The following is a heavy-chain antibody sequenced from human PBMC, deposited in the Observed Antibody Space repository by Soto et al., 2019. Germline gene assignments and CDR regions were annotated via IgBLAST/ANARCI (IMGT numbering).Heavy chain of an antibody. J-gene: IGHJ5*02. CDR3: AKDDFWSGPAPNWFDP. D-gene: IGHD3-3*01. CDR2: ISYDGSNK. CDR1: GFNCSCYG. Sequence: PGGSLRHSCAASGFNCSCYGRHRVRQAPGKRLEWVAVISYDGSNKYYADSVKGRFTISRDNSKNTLYLQMNSLRAEDTAVYYCAKDDFWSGPAPNWFDPWGQGTLVTVSS. V-gene: IGHV3-30*18.